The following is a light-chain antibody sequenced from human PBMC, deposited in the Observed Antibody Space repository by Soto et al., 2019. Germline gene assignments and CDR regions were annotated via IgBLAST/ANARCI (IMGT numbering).Light chain of an antibody. CDR2: EVN. CDR3: SSYAGGNNFV. Sequence: QSVRTQPPSASGSPGQSVTISCTGTSSDVGAYNYVSWYQQHPGRAPKLLIFEVNKRPSGVPDRFSGSKSGNTASLTVSGLQAEDEADYYCSSYAGGNNFVFGTGTKVTVL. J-gene: IGLJ1*01. V-gene: IGLV2-8*01. CDR1: SSDVGAYNY.